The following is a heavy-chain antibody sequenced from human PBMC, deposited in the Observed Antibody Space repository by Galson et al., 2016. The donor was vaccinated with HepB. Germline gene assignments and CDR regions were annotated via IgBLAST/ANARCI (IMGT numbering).Heavy chain of an antibody. V-gene: IGHV3-23*01. J-gene: IGHJ4*02. CDR3: AKALAVPALGFDF. CDR1: GFTLRNFA. D-gene: IGHD6-19*01. Sequence: SLRLSCAASGFTLRNFAMSWVRQAPGKGLEWVSGFADRGESTHYTESVKGRFTISRDGSNNTLYLQLNSLRAEDTATYYCAKALAVPALGFDFWGQGTLVTVSS. CDR2: FADRGEST.